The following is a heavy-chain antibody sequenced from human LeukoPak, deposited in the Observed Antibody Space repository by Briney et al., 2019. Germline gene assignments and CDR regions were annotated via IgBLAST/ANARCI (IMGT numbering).Heavy chain of an antibody. V-gene: IGHV3-15*01. Sequence: GGSLRLSCAASGFTFSNAWMSWVRQAPGKGLEWVGRIKSKTDGGTRDYAAPVKGRFTISRDDSKNTLYLQMNSLKTEDTAVYYCTTLAVAGTRFGYWGQGTLVTVSS. D-gene: IGHD6-19*01. CDR1: GFTFSNAW. J-gene: IGHJ4*02. CDR3: TTLAVAGTRFGY. CDR2: IKSKTDGGTR.